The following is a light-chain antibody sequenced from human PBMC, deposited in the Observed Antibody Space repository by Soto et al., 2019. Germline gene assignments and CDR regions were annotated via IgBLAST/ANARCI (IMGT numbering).Light chain of an antibody. CDR3: DTWESNTRV. V-gene: IGLV4-60*02. CDR1: SGHSSYS. CDR2: VEGSGNY. J-gene: IGLJ3*02. Sequence: QPVLTQSSSASASLGSSVKLTCTLSSGHSSYSIAWHQQQPEKAPRYLMKVEGSGNYNKGNGVPDRFSGSRSGADRYLTISTLQFEDEADYYCDTWESNTRVFGGGTNLTVL.